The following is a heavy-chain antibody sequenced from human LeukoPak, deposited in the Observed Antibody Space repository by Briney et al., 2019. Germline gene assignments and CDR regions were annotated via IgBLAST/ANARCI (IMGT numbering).Heavy chain of an antibody. V-gene: IGHV3-21*01. D-gene: IGHD2-21*02. CDR1: GFTFSTYS. Sequence: AGGSLRLSCVASGFTFSTYSMTWVRQAPGKGLEWVSSISTSSSYIYYADSVKGRFTISRHNAKKSLYLQMNSLGAEDTAVYYCAKDISGGDCPDYWGQGTLVTVSS. CDR2: ISTSSSYI. CDR3: AKDISGGDCPDY. J-gene: IGHJ4*02.